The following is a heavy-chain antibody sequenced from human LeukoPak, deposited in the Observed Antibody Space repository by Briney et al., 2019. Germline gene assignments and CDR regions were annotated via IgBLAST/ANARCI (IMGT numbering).Heavy chain of an antibody. CDR1: GGSMSSYY. CDR2: IHTSGTT. Sequence: KSSETLSLTCTVSGGSMSSYYWSFIRQPAGKGLEWIGRIHTSGTTYYNPSLKTRLTMSVDTSKNQFSLNLISVTAADTAMYYCTRGDYYDGGGRNWFDPWGQGTLVTVSS. D-gene: IGHD3-16*01. J-gene: IGHJ5*02. V-gene: IGHV4-4*07. CDR3: TRGDYYDGGGRNWFDP.